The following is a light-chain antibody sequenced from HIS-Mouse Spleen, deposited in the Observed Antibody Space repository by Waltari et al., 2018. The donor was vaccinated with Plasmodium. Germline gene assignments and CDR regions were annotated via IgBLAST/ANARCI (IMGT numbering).Light chain of an antibody. CDR2: EVS. Sequence: QSALTQPPSASGSPGQSVTISCTGTSSDVGGYNYVSWYQQHPGKAPKPMIYEVSKRPPWVPDRFSGSKSGNTASLTVSGLQAEDEADYYCSSYAGSNNLVFGGGTKLTVL. V-gene: IGLV2-8*01. CDR1: SSDVGGYNY. CDR3: SSYAGSNNLV. J-gene: IGLJ2*01.